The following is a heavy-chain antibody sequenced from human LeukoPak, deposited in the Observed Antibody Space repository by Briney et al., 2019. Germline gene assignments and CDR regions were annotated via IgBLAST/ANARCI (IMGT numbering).Heavy chain of an antibody. CDR1: SINSNRYY. Sequence: SETLSLTCTGSINSNRYYWGWIRQPPGKGLEWIGSIYYSGSTYYNPSLKSRVTISIDTSKNQFSLKLSSVTAADTAVYYCARQTYGSGNYYSGEIDYWGHGTLSPSPQ. D-gene: IGHD3-10*01. J-gene: IGHJ4*01. CDR2: IYYSGST. V-gene: IGHV4-39*01. CDR3: ARQTYGSGNYYSGEIDY.